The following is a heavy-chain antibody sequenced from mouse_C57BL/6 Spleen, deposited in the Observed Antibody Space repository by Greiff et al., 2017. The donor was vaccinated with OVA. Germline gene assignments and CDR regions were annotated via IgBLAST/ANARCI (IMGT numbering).Heavy chain of an antibody. CDR1: GYAFTNYL. V-gene: IGHV1-54*01. CDR3: ARADYGYFDY. J-gene: IGHJ2*01. Sequence: QVQLQQSGAELVRPGTSVKVSCKASGYAFTNYLIEWVKQRPGQGLEWIGVINPGSGGTNYNEKFKGKATLTADNSSSTAYMQLSSLTSEDSAVYFCARADYGYFDYWGQGTTLTVSS. D-gene: IGHD2-4*01. CDR2: INPGSGGT.